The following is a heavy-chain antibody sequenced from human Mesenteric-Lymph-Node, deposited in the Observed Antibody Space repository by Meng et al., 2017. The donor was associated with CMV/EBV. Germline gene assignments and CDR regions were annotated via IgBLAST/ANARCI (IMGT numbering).Heavy chain of an antibody. V-gene: IGHV4-31*03. CDR3: ARGNRGSIVVVPAATFDY. D-gene: IGHD2-2*01. J-gene: IGHJ4*02. CDR1: GGSISSGGYY. Sequence: SETLSLTCTVSGGSISSGGYYWSWIRQHPGKGLEWIGYIYYSGSTYYNPSLKSRVTISVDTSKYQFSLKLSSVTAADTAVYYCARGNRGSIVVVPAATFDYWGQGTLVTVSS. CDR2: IYYSGST.